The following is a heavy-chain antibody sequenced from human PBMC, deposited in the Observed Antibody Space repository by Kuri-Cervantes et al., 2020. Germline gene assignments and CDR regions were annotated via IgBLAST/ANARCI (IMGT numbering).Heavy chain of an antibody. Sequence: KVSCKGSGYSFTSYWIGWVRQMPGKGLEWMGIIYPGDSDTRYSPSFQGQVTISADKSISTAYLQWSSLKASDTAMYYCASGGIGRGYSYDPHWDFFDYWGQGTLVTVSS. D-gene: IGHD5-18*01. V-gene: IGHV5-51*01. CDR2: IYPGDSDT. CDR3: ASGGIGRGYSYDPHWDFFDY. CDR1: GYSFTSYW. J-gene: IGHJ4*02.